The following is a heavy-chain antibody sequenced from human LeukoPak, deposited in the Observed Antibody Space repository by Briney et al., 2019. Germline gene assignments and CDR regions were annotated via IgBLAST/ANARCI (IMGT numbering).Heavy chain of an antibody. CDR1: GFTFSDYY. CDR3: ASGHHSSYDWVHDY. V-gene: IGHV3-11*03. D-gene: IGHD5-12*01. CDR2: ISSSSSYT. Sequence: KTGGSLRLSCAASGFTFSDYYMSWIRQAPGKGLEWVSYISSSSSYTNYADSVKGRFTISRDNAKNSLYLQMNSLRAEDTDVYYCASGHHSSYDWVHDYWGQGTLVTVSS. J-gene: IGHJ4*02.